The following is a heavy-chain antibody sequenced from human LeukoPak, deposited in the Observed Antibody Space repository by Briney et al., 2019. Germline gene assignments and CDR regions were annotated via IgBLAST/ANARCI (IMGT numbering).Heavy chain of an antibody. V-gene: IGHV1-69*13. CDR2: IIPIFGTA. CDR3: ARVRYSDSSVLTRKRSYYFDY. D-gene: IGHD3-22*01. Sequence: SVKLSCKASGGTFSGYAISWVRQAPGQGLEWMGGIIPIFGTANYAQKFQGRVTITADESTSTAYMELSSLRSEDTAVYYCARVRYSDSSVLTRKRSYYFDYWGQGTLVTVSS. CDR1: GGTFSGYA. J-gene: IGHJ4*02.